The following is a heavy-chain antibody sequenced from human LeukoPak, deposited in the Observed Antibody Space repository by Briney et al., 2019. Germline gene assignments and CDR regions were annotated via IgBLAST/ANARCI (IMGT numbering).Heavy chain of an antibody. V-gene: IGHV3-53*01. J-gene: IGHJ4*02. CDR2: IFAGGST. D-gene: IGHD3-22*01. CDR1: GFTVSINY. CDR3: APEKRLGYYDSSGYFH. Sequence: GGSLRLSCAASGFTVSINYMSWVRQAPGKGLERVSVIFAGGSTYYADSVKGRFTISRDNSKNTLYLQMNSLRAEDTAVYYCAPEKRLGYYDSSGYFHWGQGTLVTVSS.